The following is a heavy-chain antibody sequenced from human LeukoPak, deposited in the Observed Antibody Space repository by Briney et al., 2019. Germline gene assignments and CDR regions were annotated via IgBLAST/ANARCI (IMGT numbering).Heavy chain of an antibody. D-gene: IGHD2-15*01. CDR2: ISGSGGST. CDR1: GFTFSSYG. V-gene: IGHV3-23*01. CDR3: AKNGEAVVVGXXXP. Sequence: PGGSLRLSCAASGFTFSSYGMSWVRQAPGKGLEWVSAISGSGGSTYYADSVKGRFTISRDNSKNTLYLQMNSLRAEDTAVYYCAKNGEAVVVGXXXPWGXXTLXTVSS. J-gene: IGHJ5*02.